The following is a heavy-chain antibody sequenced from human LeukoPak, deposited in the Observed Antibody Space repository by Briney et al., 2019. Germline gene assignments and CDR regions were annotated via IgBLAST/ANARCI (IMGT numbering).Heavy chain of an antibody. CDR2: VDPEDGET. Sequence: ASVKISCKASGYTFTDYYMHWVQQAPGKGLEWMGRVDPEDGETIYAEKFQGRVTITADTSTDTAYMELSRLRSDDTAVYYCARESGYIDYWGQGTLVTVSS. D-gene: IGHD6-13*01. CDR1: GYTFTDYY. CDR3: ARESGYIDY. V-gene: IGHV1-69-2*01. J-gene: IGHJ4*02.